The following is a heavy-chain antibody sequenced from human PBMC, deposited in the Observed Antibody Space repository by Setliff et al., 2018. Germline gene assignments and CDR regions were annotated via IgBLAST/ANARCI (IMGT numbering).Heavy chain of an antibody. CDR2: IYYSGST. CDR1: GGSISSSSYY. CDR3: ARSVVVIAYDAFDI. D-gene: IGHD2-21*01. V-gene: IGHV4-39*01. Sequence: SETLSLTCTVSGGSISSSSYYWGWIRQPPGKGLEWIGSIYYSGSTYYNPSLKSRVTISVDTSKNQFSLKLSSVTAADTAVYYCARSVVVIAYDAFDIWGQETMVTVSS. J-gene: IGHJ3*02.